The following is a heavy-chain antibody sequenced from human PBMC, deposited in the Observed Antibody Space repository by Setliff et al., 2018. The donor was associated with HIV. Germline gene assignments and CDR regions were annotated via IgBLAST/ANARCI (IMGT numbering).Heavy chain of an antibody. J-gene: IGHJ6*03. V-gene: IGHV4-34*01. CDR1: GGSSSGYS. Sequence: PSETLSLTCAVYGGSSSGYSWGWIRQPPGKGLEWIGEINHSGSTNYNPSLKSRVTISVDTSKRQFSLNLTSVTAADTAVYYCARGPPAEDYYYYMDVWDKGTTVTVSS. CDR3: ARGPPAEDYYYYMDV. CDR2: INHSGST.